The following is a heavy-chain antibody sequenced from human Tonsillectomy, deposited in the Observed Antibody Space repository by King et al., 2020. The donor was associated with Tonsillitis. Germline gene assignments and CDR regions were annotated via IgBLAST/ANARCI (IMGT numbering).Heavy chain of an antibody. Sequence: QLQESGPGLVKPSQTLSLTCTVSGGSISSGGYYWSWIRQHPGKGLEWIGYIYYSGSTYYNPSLKSRVTISVDTSKNQFSLKLSSVTAADTAVYYCARGQKSINSSSWPRGPNDAFDIWGQGTMVTVSS. CDR1: GGSISSGGYY. CDR3: ARGQKSINSSSWPRGPNDAFDI. D-gene: IGHD6-13*01. V-gene: IGHV4-31*03. CDR2: IYYSGST. J-gene: IGHJ3*02.